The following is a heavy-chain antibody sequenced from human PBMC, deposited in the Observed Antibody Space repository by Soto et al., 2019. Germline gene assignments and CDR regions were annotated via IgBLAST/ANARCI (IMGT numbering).Heavy chain of an antibody. CDR1: GGTFSSYT. J-gene: IGHJ4*02. D-gene: IGHD3-10*01. CDR3: ARSYGSGSYPPFAY. V-gene: IGHV1-69*02. CDR2: IIPILGIA. Sequence: SVKVSCKASGGTFSSYTISWVRQAPGQGLEWMGRIIPILGIANYAQKFQGRVTITADKSTSTAYMELSSLRSGDTAVYYCARSYGSGSYPPFAYWGQGTLVTVSS.